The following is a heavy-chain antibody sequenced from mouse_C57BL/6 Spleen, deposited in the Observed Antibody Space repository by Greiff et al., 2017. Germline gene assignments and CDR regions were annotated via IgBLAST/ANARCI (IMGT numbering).Heavy chain of an antibody. Sequence: QVQLQQSGAELMKPGASVKISCKASGYTFTGYWIEWVKQRPGHGLEWIGEILPGSGSTNYNEKFKGKATFTADTSSNTAYMQLSSLTTEDSAIYCCASSSSRQLMPLCSWGQGTTLTVSS. J-gene: IGHJ2*01. V-gene: IGHV1-9*01. CDR3: ASSSSRQLMPLCS. CDR1: GYTFTGYW. D-gene: IGHD3-2*02. CDR2: ILPGSGST.